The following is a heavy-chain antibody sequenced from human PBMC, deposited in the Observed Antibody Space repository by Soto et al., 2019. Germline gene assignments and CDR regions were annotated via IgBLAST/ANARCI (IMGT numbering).Heavy chain of an antibody. CDR3: ARRAIVATISYYYYLDV. CDR1: GGSISSYY. CDR2: IYYSGST. V-gene: IGHV4-59*08. D-gene: IGHD5-12*01. J-gene: IGHJ6*03. Sequence: QVQLQESGPGLVKPSETLSLTCTVSGGSISSYYWSWIRQPPGKGLEWIGYIYYSGSTNYNPSLKSRVTRSVDTSKNQFSLKLSSVTAADTAVYYCARRAIVATISYYYYLDVWGKGTTVTVSS.